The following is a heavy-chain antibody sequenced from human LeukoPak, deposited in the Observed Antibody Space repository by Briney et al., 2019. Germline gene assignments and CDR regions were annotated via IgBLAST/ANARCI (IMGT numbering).Heavy chain of an antibody. Sequence: PGGSLRLSCAASGFTFSNYWMSWVRQAPGKGLEWVANINQGGSKKYFVDSVRGRFTISRDSTKNSVYVQMNSQRAEDTAVYYCARMFSSGWLDYFDYWGQGTLVTVSS. CDR2: INQGGSKK. V-gene: IGHV3-7*01. J-gene: IGHJ4*02. CDR3: ARMFSSGWLDYFDY. CDR1: GFTFSNYW. D-gene: IGHD6-19*01.